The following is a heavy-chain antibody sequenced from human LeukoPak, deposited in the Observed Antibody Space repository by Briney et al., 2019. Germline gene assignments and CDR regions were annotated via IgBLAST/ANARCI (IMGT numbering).Heavy chain of an antibody. CDR1: GDSISTFS. D-gene: IGHD1-26*01. J-gene: IGHJ3*02. Sequence: SSETLSLTCSVSGDSISTFSWSWIRQPPGKGLEWIAYMYYTGSTNYNPSLKSRVIVSVDTSKNQFSLKVNSVTAADTAVYFCARDSQGGADGFDIWGPGTMVTVSS. V-gene: IGHV4-59*01. CDR3: ARDSQGGADGFDI. CDR2: MYYTGST.